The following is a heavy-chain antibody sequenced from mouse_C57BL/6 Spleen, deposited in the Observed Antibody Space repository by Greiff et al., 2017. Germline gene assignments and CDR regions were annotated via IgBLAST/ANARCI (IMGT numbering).Heavy chain of an antibody. CDR2: IDPYDSNT. J-gene: IGHJ2*01. Sequence: QVQLQQPGAELVKPGASVKLSCKASGYTFTSYWMQWVKQRPGQGLEWIGEIDPYDSNTNYTQKFKGKATLTVDTSSSTAYMQLSSLTSEDSAVYYGTSWVATVPIDYWGQGTTLTVSS. V-gene: IGHV1-50*01. CDR1: GYTFTSYW. D-gene: IGHD1-1*02. CDR3: TSWVATVPIDY.